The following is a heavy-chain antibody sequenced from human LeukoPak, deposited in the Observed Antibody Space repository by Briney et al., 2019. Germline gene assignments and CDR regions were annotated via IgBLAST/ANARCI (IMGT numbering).Heavy chain of an antibody. J-gene: IGHJ3*02. Sequence: PGGSLRLSCAASGFTFSLYGMPWVRQAPGKGLEWVALISNDGDSEYYIDSVKGRFTISRDNAKDTLYLQMNSLRAEDTALYYCAKDILRYCSSTSCWAFDIWGQGTMVTVSS. V-gene: IGHV3-30*18. CDR3: AKDILRYCSSTSCWAFDI. D-gene: IGHD2-2*01. CDR1: GFTFSLYG. CDR2: ISNDGDSE.